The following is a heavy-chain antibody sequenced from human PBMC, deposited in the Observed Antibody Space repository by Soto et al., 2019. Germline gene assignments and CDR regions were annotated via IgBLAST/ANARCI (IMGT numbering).Heavy chain of an antibody. D-gene: IGHD3-9*01. V-gene: IGHV3-30-3*01. J-gene: IGHJ4*02. CDR1: GFTFSSYA. CDR3: ARVLRYFDWLNYFDY. Sequence: GGSLRLSCAASGFTFSSYAMHWVRQAPGKGLEWVAVISYDGSNKYYADSVKGRFTISRDNSKNTLYLQMNSLRAEDTAVYYCARVLRYFDWLNYFDYLGPGTLVTVSS. CDR2: ISYDGSNK.